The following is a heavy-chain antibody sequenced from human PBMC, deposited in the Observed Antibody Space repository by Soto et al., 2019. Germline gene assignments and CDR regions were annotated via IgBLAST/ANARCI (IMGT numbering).Heavy chain of an antibody. Sequence: QLQLQESGPGLVKPSETLSLTCTVSGGSISNSSYYWGWIRQPPGKGLEWVGNIYYSGTIFHNPSLKSRVTISVDTSKNQVSLRLNSVTAADTAVYFCATGGYAETFEGNWFDPWGQGILVTVSS. CDR1: GGSISNSSYY. D-gene: IGHD3-16*01. CDR2: IYYSGTI. CDR3: ATGGYAETFEGNWFDP. J-gene: IGHJ5*02. V-gene: IGHV4-39*01.